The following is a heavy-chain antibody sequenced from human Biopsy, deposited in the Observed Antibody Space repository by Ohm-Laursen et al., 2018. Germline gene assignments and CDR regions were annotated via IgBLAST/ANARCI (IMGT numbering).Heavy chain of an antibody. V-gene: IGHV2-70*11. Sequence: TQTLTLTYSFSGFSLSARGMCVSWIRQAPGKALEWLGRVGWDAYKDYRASLQTKLSISKDTSNDQVVLTVNNVDPADTATYYCARTPILIVSAGLVYRHRRHLQGMDVWGQGIAVTVS. J-gene: IGHJ6*02. D-gene: IGHD6-13*01. CDR3: ARTPILIVSAGLVYRHRRHLQGMDV. CDR1: GFSLSARGMC. CDR2: VGWDAYK.